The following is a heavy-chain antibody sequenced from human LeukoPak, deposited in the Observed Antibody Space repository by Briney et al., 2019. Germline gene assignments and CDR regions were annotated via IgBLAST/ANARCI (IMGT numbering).Heavy chain of an antibody. CDR2: ISYDGSNK. CDR3: ARDRYYYDSSGYLGFDY. V-gene: IGHV3-30-3*01. Sequence: PGGSLRLSCAASGFTFSSYAMHWVRQAPGKGLEWVAVISYDGSNKYYADSVKGRFTISRDNSKNTLYLQMNSLRAEDTAVYYCARDRYYYDSSGYLGFDYWGQGTLVTVSS. CDR1: GFTFSSYA. J-gene: IGHJ4*02. D-gene: IGHD3-22*01.